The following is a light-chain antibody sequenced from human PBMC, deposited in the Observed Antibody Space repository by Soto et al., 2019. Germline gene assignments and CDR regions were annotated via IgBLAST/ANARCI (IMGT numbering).Light chain of an antibody. CDR2: DVS. CDR1: SRDFGGYNY. J-gene: IGLJ1*01. CDR3: SSYTSSSTLYV. V-gene: IGLV2-14*01. Sequence: QSVLTQPASVSGSPGQSITISCTGTSRDFGGYNYVSWNQQHPGKAPKLMIYDVSNRPSGVSNRFSGPKSGNTASLTISGLQAEDEADYYCSSYTSSSTLYVFGTGTKVTVL.